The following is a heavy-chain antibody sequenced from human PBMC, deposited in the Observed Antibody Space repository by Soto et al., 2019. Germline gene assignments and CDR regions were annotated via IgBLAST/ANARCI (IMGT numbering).Heavy chain of an antibody. V-gene: IGHV1-18*01. D-gene: IGHD5-18*01. J-gene: IGHJ4*02. CDR1: GYTFTSYG. Sequence: QVQLVQSGAEVKKPGASVKVSCKASGYTFTSYGISWVRQAPGQRLEWMGWISAYNGNTNYAQKLQGRDTMTTDTSTSTAYMELRSLRSDDTAVYYCASGSNTAIEDILYFDYWGQGTLVTVSS. CDR3: ASGSNTAIEDILYFDY. CDR2: ISAYNGNT.